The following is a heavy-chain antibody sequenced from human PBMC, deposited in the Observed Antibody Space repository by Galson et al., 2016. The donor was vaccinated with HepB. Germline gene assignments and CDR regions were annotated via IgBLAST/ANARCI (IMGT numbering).Heavy chain of an antibody. CDR3: ARDPGYYHRWFDP. CDR2: IHDSGTT. D-gene: IGHD3-3*01. Sequence: SETLSLTCTVSHGPIGGDYWTWIRQSPGKGLEWIGYIHDSGTTAYNPSLKRRVTISIDPPNSQFSLRMTSVTAADTAVYYCARDPGYYHRWFDPWGQGALATVSS. J-gene: IGHJ5*02. V-gene: IGHV4-59*01. CDR1: HGPIGGDY.